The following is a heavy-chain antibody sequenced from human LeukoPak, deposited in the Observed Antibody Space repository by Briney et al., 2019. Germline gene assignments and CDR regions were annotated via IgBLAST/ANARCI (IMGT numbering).Heavy chain of an antibody. CDR2: IVVGSGNT. CDR3: AASARLRYFDWLPPSDY. J-gene: IGHJ4*02. CDR1: GFTFTSSA. D-gene: IGHD3-9*01. Sequence: SVKVSCKASGFTFTSSAVQWVRQARGQRLEWIGWIVVGSGNTNYAQKFQERVTITRDMSTSTAYMELSSLRSEDTAVYYCAASARLRYFDWLPPSDYWGQGTLVTVSS. V-gene: IGHV1-58*01.